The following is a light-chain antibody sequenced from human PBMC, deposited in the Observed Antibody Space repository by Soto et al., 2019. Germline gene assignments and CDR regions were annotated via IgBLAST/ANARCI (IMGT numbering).Light chain of an antibody. Sequence: EIVLTQSPATLSLSPGERATLSCRASQSVSSYLAWYQQKPGQAPRLLIYDASNRATGIPARFSGSGSGTAFTPTISSLEPEDVAVDYCQQRSNWPSTFGQGTKVEIK. CDR3: QQRSNWPST. J-gene: IGKJ1*01. CDR2: DAS. CDR1: QSVSSY. V-gene: IGKV3-11*01.